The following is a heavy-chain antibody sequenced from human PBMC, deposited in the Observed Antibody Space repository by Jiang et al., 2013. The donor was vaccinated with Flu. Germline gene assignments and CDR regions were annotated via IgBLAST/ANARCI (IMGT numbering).Heavy chain of an antibody. J-gene: IGHJ5*02. D-gene: IGHD3-10*01. CDR2: ISYDGSNK. CDR3: ASGLLWFGELLS. CDR1: GFTFSSYA. V-gene: IGHV3-30-3*01. Sequence: LLESGGGVVQPGRSLRLSCAASGFTFSSYAMHWVRQAPGKGLEWVAVISYDGSNKYHADSVKGRFTISRDNSKNTLYLQMNSLRAEDTAVYYCASGLLWFGELLSWGQGTLVTVSS.